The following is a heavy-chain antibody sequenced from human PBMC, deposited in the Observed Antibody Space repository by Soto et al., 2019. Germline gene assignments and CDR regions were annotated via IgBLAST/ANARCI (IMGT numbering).Heavy chain of an antibody. D-gene: IGHD2-15*01. Sequence: GGSLRLSCTASGIIFSSYGMSWVRQAPGKGLEWVSGISGSGVSTYYADSVKGRFTISRDNSKNTLDLQMDSLRAEDTAVYYCAKQIGSQQKGYYFDQWGQGSPVTVSS. V-gene: IGHV3-23*01. CDR2: ISGSGVST. CDR3: AKQIGSQQKGYYFDQ. J-gene: IGHJ4*02. CDR1: GIIFSSYG.